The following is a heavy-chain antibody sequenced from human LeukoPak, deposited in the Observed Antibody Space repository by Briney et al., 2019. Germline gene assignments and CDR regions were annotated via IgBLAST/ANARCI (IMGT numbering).Heavy chain of an antibody. J-gene: IGHJ4*02. CDR3: ARADDYGDYLFDY. D-gene: IGHD4-17*01. V-gene: IGHV4-59*01. Sequence: PSETLSLTCTVSGGSISSYYWRWLRQPPGKGLEWLGYIYYSGSTNYNPSLESRVTISVDTSKKQFSLKLSSVTAADTAVYYCARADDYGDYLFDYWGQGTLVTVSS. CDR2: IYYSGST. CDR1: GGSISSYY.